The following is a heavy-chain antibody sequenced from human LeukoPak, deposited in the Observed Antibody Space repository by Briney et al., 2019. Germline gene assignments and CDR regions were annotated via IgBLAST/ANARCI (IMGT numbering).Heavy chain of an antibody. CDR3: AKSWSELDY. CDR2: ISYDGSNK. CDR1: GFTFSSYA. Sequence: GRSLRLSCAASGFTFSSYAMHWVRQAPGKGLEWLAVISYDGSNKYYADSVKGRFTISRDNSKNTLYLQMNSLRAEDTAVYYCAKSWSELDYWGQGTLVTVSS. V-gene: IGHV3-30*18. D-gene: IGHD1-26*01. J-gene: IGHJ4*02.